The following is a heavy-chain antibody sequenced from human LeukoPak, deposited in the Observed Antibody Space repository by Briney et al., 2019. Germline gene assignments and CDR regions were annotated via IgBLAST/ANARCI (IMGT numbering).Heavy chain of an antibody. CDR1: GGTFSSYA. V-gene: IGHV1-69*13. D-gene: IGHD3-16*02. J-gene: IGHJ4*02. Sequence: ASVKVSCKASGGTFSSYAISWVRQAPGQGLEWMGGIIPIFGTANYAQKFQGRVTITADESTSTAYMELSSLRSEDTAVYSCAISRQAGVITSFDYWGQGTLVTVSS. CDR2: IIPIFGTA. CDR3: AISRQAGVITSFDY.